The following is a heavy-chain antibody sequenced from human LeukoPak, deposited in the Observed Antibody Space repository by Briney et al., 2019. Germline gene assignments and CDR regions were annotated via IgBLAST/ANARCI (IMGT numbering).Heavy chain of an antibody. J-gene: IGHJ6*03. CDR3: ANEAIRDYYYYSMDV. CDR1: GGSISSSSYY. D-gene: IGHD2-2*02. CDR2: IYYSGST. V-gene: IGHV4-39*07. Sequence: TSETLSLTCTVSGGSISSSSYYWGWIRQPPGKGLEWIGSIYYSGSTYYNPSLKSRVTISVDTSKNQFSLKLNSVTAADTAVYYCANEAIRDYYYYSMDVWGKGTTVTISS.